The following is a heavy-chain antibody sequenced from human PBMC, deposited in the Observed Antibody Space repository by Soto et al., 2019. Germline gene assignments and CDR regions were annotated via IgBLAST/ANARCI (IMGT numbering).Heavy chain of an antibody. J-gene: IGHJ5*02. CDR3: VRGWNVPGWLDP. Sequence: QVQLPESGPGLVKPSETLSLPCTVSGGSTNIHFWPWIRPPPGTGLECIGYIHHSWPTHYTPYLTSRVTMSIDTFKNQFSLKWTSVTAADTAVYYGVRGWNVPGWLDPWGQGTLVTVSS. D-gene: IGHD3-10*02. CDR2: IHHSWPT. V-gene: IGHV4-59*11. CDR1: GGSTNIHF.